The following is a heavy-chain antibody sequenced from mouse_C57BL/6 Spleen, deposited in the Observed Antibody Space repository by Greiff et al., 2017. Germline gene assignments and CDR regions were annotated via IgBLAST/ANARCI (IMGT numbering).Heavy chain of an antibody. J-gene: IGHJ1*03. D-gene: IGHD4-1*01. V-gene: IGHV1-64*01. Sequence: VQLQQPGAELVKPGASVKLSCTASGYTFTSYWMHWVKQRPGQGLEWIGMIHPNSGSTNYKEKFKSKATLTVDKASSTAYMQLSSLTSEDSAVDYCARSGTDEYFGVGGTGTTVTVSA. CDR3: ARSGTDEYFGV. CDR1: GYTFTSYW. CDR2: IHPNSGST.